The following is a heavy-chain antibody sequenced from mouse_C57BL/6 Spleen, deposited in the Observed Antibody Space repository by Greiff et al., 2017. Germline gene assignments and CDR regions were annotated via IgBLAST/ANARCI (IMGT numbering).Heavy chain of an antibody. CDR1: GYTFTSYW. CDR2: IDPSDSYT. J-gene: IGHJ4*01. CDR3: ARGDLDY. Sequence: QVQLQQPGAELVMPGASVKLSCKASGYTFTSYWMHWVKQRPGQGLEWIGEIDPSDSYTNYNQKFKGRSTLTVDKSCSTAYMKLSSLTSEDSAVYYCARGDLDYWGQGTSVTVSS. D-gene: IGHD3-3*01. V-gene: IGHV1-69*01.